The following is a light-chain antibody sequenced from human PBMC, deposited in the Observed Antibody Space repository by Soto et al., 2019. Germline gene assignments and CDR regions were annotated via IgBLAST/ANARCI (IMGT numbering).Light chain of an antibody. CDR3: QQYGSPPPLT. Sequence: DILMTQSPATLSLSLGGRATLSFMASQSVSSNLAWYQQKPGQAPRLLIYGASSRATGIPDRFSGSGSGTDFTLTISRLEPEDFAVYYCQQYGSPPPLTCGQGTKGDIK. CDR1: QSVSSN. V-gene: IGKV3-20*01. J-gene: IGKJ1*01. CDR2: GAS.